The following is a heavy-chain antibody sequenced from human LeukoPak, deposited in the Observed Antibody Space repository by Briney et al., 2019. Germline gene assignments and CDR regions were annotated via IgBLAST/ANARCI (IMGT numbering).Heavy chain of an antibody. CDR3: ARASMYYDILTGYHHDAFDI. CDR2: IYYSGST. D-gene: IGHD3-9*01. CDR1: GGSISSYY. V-gene: IGHV4-59*01. J-gene: IGHJ3*02. Sequence: SETLSLTCTVSGGSISSYYWSWIRQPPGKGLEWIGYIYYSGSTNYNPSLKSRVTISVDTSKNQFSLKLSSVTAADTAVYYCARASMYYDILTGYHHDAFDIWAKGQWSPSLQ.